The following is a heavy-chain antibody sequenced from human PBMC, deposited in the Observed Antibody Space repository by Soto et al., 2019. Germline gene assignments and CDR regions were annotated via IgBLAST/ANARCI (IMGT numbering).Heavy chain of an antibody. D-gene: IGHD3-16*01. V-gene: IGHV4-61*01. J-gene: IGHJ4*02. CDR2: ICYSGST. CDR1: GGSVSSGSYY. Sequence: QVQLQESGPGLVKPSETLSLTCTVSGGSVSSGSYYWSWIRQPPGKGLEWIGYICYSGSTNYNPPLTSRVTISVDTSKNPFSLKLSSVTAADTAVYYCARFWGYFDYWGQGTLVTVSS. CDR3: ARFWGYFDY.